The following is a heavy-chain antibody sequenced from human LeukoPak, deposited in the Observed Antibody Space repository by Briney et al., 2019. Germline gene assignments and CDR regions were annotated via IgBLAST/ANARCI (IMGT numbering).Heavy chain of an antibody. CDR1: GFTFTTYW. J-gene: IGHJ4*02. CDR3: AKSSCGSGYCCFDY. CDR2: INSDGSIT. D-gene: IGHD6-19*01. V-gene: IGHV3-74*01. Sequence: PGGSLRLSCAASGFTFTTYWMHWVRQAPGKGLVWVSHINSDGSITSYADSVKGRFTISRDNSKNTLYLQMNSLRAEDTAVYYCAKSSCGSGYCCFDYWGQGTLVTVSS.